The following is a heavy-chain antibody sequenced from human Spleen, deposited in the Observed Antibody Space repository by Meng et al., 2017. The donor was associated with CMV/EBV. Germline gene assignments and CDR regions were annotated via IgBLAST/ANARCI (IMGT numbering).Heavy chain of an antibody. J-gene: IGHJ6*02. CDR3: AKDRSRAAGYGMDV. D-gene: IGHD6-25*01. CDR2: VRFDGSNE. V-gene: IGHV3-30*02. Sequence: GGSLRLSWAASGFSFRNHWMSWVRQAPGKGLEWVANVRFDGSNEYYADPVKDRFTISRDNSKKMLYLQMNSLRPEDTAVYYCAKDRSRAAGYGMDVWGQGTTVTVSS. CDR1: GFSFRNHW.